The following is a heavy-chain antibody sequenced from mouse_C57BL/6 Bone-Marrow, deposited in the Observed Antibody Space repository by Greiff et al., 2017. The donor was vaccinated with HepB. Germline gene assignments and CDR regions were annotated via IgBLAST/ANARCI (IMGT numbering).Heavy chain of an antibody. V-gene: IGHV1-63*01. J-gene: IGHJ2*01. CDR1: GYTFTNYW. Sequence: VQLQQSGAELVRPGTSVKMSCKASGYTFTNYWIGWAKQRPGHGLEWIGDIYPGGGYTNYNEKFKGKATLTADKSSSTAYMQFSSLTSEDSAIYYCAREGYYGSSYLDYWGQGTTLTVSS. D-gene: IGHD1-1*01. CDR2: IYPGGGYT. CDR3: AREGYYGSSYLDY.